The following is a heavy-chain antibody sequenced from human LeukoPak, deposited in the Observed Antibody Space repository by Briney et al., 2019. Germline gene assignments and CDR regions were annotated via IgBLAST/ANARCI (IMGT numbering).Heavy chain of an antibody. V-gene: IGHV4-61*02. Sequence: SETLSLTCTVSGGSISSGSYYWSWIRQPAGKGLEWIGRIYTSGSTNYNPSLKSRVTISVDTSKNQFSLKLSPVTAADTAVYYCARDRIYDFWGGSTLGAFDIWGQGTMVTVSS. J-gene: IGHJ3*02. CDR3: ARDRIYDFWGGSTLGAFDI. CDR2: IYTSGST. D-gene: IGHD3-3*01. CDR1: GGSISSGSYY.